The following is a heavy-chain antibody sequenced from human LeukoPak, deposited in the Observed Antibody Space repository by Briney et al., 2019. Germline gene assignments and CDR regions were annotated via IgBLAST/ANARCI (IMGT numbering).Heavy chain of an antibody. CDR1: GFTFSSYA. D-gene: IGHD6-13*01. J-gene: IGHJ3*02. CDR3: AKDREEQLVFDAFDI. CDR2: ISYDGSNK. Sequence: GRSLRLSCAASGFTFSSYAMHWVRQAPGKGLEWVAVISYDGSNKYYADSVKGRFTISRDNSKNTLYLQMNSLRAEDTAVYYCAKDREEQLVFDAFDIWGQGTMVTVSS. V-gene: IGHV3-30-3*01.